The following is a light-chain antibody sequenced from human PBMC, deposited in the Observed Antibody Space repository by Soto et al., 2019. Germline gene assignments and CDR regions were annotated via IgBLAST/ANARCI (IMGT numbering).Light chain of an antibody. V-gene: IGKV2-30*01. CDR2: DVS. CDR1: QRLVYSDGGNF. CDR3: MHWT. Sequence: VVMTQSPLSMPVTLGQPASISCRSGQRLVYSDGGNFLNWSLQRPGQSPMRLFYDVSNRHSGVPDRFSGRGSGTDFTVKLRRVEAEDLGVYYCMHWTFGQGTKVEIK. J-gene: IGKJ1*01.